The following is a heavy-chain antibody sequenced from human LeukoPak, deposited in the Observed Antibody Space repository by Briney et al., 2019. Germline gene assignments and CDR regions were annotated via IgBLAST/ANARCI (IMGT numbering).Heavy chain of an antibody. J-gene: IGHJ6*03. CDR3: ARVGHYYGSGSSYTYYYYYMDV. CDR2: IIPILGIA. D-gene: IGHD3-10*01. Sequence: SVKVSCKASGGTFSSYTISWVRQAPGQGLEWMGRIIPILGIANYAQKFQGRVTITRNTSISTAYMELSSLRSEDTALYYCARVGHYYGSGSSYTYYYYYMDVWGKGTAVTVSS. V-gene: IGHV1-69*02. CDR1: GGTFSSYT.